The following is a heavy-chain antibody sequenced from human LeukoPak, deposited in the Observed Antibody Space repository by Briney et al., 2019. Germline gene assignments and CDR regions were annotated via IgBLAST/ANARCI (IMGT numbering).Heavy chain of an antibody. Sequence: PSETLSLTCTASGGSISSYYWSWIRQPAGKGLEWIGRIYTSGSTNYNPSLKSRVTMSVDTSKNQFSLKLSSVTAADTAVYYCARDLWWELPDRDCWFDPWGQGTLVTVSS. CDR3: ARDLWWELPDRDCWFDP. V-gene: IGHV4-4*07. J-gene: IGHJ5*02. D-gene: IGHD1-26*01. CDR1: GGSISSYY. CDR2: IYTSGST.